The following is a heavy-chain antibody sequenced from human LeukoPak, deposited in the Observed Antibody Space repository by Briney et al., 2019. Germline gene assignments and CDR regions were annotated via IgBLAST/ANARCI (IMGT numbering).Heavy chain of an antibody. V-gene: IGHV3-23*01. Sequence: GGSLRLSCAASGLTFSSYAMSWVRQAPEKGLEWVSAISGSGGSTYYADSVKGRFTISRDNSKRTLYLQMNSLRAEDTAVYYCAKDDFNKWFDPWGQGTLVTVSS. CDR3: AKDDFNKWFDP. D-gene: IGHD2-21*02. CDR1: GLTFSSYA. J-gene: IGHJ5*02. CDR2: ISGSGGST.